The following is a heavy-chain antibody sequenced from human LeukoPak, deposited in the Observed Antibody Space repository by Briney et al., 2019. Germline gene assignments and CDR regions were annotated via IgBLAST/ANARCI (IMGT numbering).Heavy chain of an antibody. J-gene: IGHJ5*02. CDR1: GFPFSNFA. CDR2: ISAGGSST. Sequence: PGGSLRLSCAASGFPFSNFAMTWIRQAPGKGLEWISLISAGGSSTFDADSMRGRFPISRDNYKNTLYLQMNSLRVEDTAVYYCAKAGGRGWSNWFDPWGQGTQVTVSS. CDR3: AKAGGRGWSNWFDP. D-gene: IGHD6-19*01. V-gene: IGHV3-23*01.